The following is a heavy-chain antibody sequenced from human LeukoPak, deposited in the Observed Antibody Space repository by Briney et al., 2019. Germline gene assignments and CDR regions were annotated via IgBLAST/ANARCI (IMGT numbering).Heavy chain of an antibody. CDR3: AKRSIVLRFLEWQEYFQH. V-gene: IGHV3-23*01. CDR2: ISGSGGST. Sequence: GGSLRLSCAASGFTFSSYAMSWVRRAPGKGLEWVSAISGSGGSTYYADSVKGRFTISRDNSKNTLYLQMNSLRAEDTAVYYCAKRSIVLRFLEWQEYFQHWGQGTLVTVSS. J-gene: IGHJ1*01. D-gene: IGHD3-3*01. CDR1: GFTFSSYA.